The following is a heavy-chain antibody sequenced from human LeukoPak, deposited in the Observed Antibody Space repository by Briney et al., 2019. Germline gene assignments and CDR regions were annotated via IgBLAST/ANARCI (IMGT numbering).Heavy chain of an antibody. D-gene: IGHD3-10*01. V-gene: IGHV3-30-3*01. Sequence: GGSLRLSCAASGFTFSSYAMSWVRQAPGKGLEWVAVISYDGSNKYYADSVKGRFTISRDNSKNTLYLQMNSLRAEDTAVYYCARDWFGLDDTAPEGYWGQGTLVTVSS. J-gene: IGHJ4*02. CDR2: ISYDGSNK. CDR3: ARDWFGLDDTAPEGY. CDR1: GFTFSSYA.